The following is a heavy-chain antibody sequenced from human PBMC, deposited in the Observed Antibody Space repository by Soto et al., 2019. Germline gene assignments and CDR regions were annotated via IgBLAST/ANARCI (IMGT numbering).Heavy chain of an antibody. Sequence: QVQLVESGGGVVQPGRSLRLSCAASGFTFSSYGMHWVRQAPGKGLEWVAVISYDGSNKYYADSVKGRFTISRDNSKNTLYLQMNSLRAEDTAVYYCANLRFLEWLSKGRCYYYYGMDVWGQGTTVTVSS. CDR3: ANLRFLEWLSKGRCYYYYGMDV. D-gene: IGHD3-3*01. J-gene: IGHJ6*02. CDR2: ISYDGSNK. CDR1: GFTFSSYG. V-gene: IGHV3-30*18.